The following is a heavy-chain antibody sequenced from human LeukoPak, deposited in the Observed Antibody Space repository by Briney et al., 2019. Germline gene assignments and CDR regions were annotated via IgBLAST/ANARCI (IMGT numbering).Heavy chain of an antibody. CDR3: ARQSTAMGTFDY. V-gene: IGHV4-39*01. CDR2: IYYSGNT. CDR1: GGSISSSSYY. Sequence: SETLSLTCTVSGGSISSSSYYWGWIRQPPGKGLEWIGSIYYSGNTYYNPSLKSRGTISVDTSKNQFSLKLSSVTAADTAVYYCARQSTAMGTFDYWDQGTLVPVSS. J-gene: IGHJ4*02. D-gene: IGHD5-18*01.